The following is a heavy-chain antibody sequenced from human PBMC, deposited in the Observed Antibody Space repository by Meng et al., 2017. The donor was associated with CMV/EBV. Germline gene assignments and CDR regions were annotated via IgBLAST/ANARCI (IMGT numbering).Heavy chain of an antibody. CDR1: GFTFNDHY. CDR2: IRNKPKSYTT. Sequence: LTCPASGFTFNDHYMDSVRQAPGKGLEWIARIRNKPKSYTTEYAASVKGRFTISRDDSKSSVYLQMNSLKTEDTAVYFCGDVTAALPWGQGTLVTVSS. J-gene: IGHJ5*02. V-gene: IGHV3-72*01. CDR3: GDVTAALP. D-gene: IGHD2-21*02.